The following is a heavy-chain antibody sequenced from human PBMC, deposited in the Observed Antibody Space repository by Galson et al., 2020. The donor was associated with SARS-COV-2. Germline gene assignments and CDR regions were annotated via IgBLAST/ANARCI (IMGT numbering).Heavy chain of an antibody. Sequence: GESLKISCAVSGFTVSSSYMSWVRRAPGKGLEWVSIIYSGATTYYADSMRGRFTISRHFSKNTLDLQMNSLTTEDTAVYYCARVSYCGGDFCGLDVWGQGTTVTVSS. J-gene: IGHJ6*02. CDR3: ARVSYCGGDFCGLDV. CDR1: GFTVSSSY. CDR2: IYSGATT. V-gene: IGHV3-53*04. D-gene: IGHD2-21*01.